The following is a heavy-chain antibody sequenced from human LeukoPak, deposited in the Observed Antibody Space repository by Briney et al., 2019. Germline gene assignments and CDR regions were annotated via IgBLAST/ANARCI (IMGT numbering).Heavy chain of an antibody. CDR1: GYTFTSYG. D-gene: IGHD3-22*01. Sequence: GASVKVSCKASGYTFTSYGISWVRQAPGQGLEWMGWINTNTGNPTYAQGFTGRFVFSLDTSVSTAYLQISSLKAEDTAVYYCARDDDSSGSDYWGQGTLVTVSS. J-gene: IGHJ4*02. CDR2: INTNTGNP. V-gene: IGHV7-4-1*02. CDR3: ARDDDSSGSDY.